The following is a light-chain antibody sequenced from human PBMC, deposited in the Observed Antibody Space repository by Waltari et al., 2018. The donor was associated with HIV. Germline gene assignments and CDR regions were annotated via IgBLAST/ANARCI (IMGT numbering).Light chain of an antibody. CDR3: SSYSPTLM. CDR1: PDIGPFNS. Sequence: QSALTQPASVSGSPGQSITISCTGPPDIGPFNSVSWYQVPPGKAPKLIIFDVTRRPSGVSSRFSGSKSANAASLTISDLRPEDEADYYCSSYSPTLMFGGGTHLTVL. CDR2: DVT. J-gene: IGLJ3*02. V-gene: IGLV2-14*03.